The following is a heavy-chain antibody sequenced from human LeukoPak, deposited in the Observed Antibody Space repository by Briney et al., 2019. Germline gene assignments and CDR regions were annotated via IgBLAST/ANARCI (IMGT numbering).Heavy chain of an antibody. J-gene: IGHJ6*02. V-gene: IGHV4-34*01. Sequence: SETLSLTCAVYGGSFSGYYWSWIRQPPGKGLGWIGEINHSGSTNYNPSLKSRVTISVDTSKNQFYVKLSSVSAADTGVYYCARAGGHSVGYYYGAGSYYENASYYYGMDVWGQGTTVTVSS. D-gene: IGHD3-10*01. CDR1: GGSFSGYY. CDR3: ARAGGHSVGYYYGAGSYYENASYYYGMDV. CDR2: INHSGST.